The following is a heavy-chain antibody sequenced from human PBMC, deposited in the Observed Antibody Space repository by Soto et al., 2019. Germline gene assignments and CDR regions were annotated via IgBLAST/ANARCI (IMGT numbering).Heavy chain of an antibody. Sequence: ASVKVSCKASGYTFTSNGISWVRQAPRQGLEWMGWISAYNGNTNYAQKLQGRVTMTTDTSKNQFSLKLSSVTAADTAVYYCATSYGDYPRTLVLFPYYFDYWGQGTLVTVSS. CDR3: ATSYGDYPRTLVLFPYYFDY. CDR2: ISAYNGNT. D-gene: IGHD4-17*01. CDR1: GYTFTSNG. V-gene: IGHV1-18*01. J-gene: IGHJ4*02.